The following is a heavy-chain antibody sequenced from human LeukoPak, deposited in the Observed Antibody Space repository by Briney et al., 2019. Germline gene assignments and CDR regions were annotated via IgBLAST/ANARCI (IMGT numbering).Heavy chain of an antibody. V-gene: IGHV4-4*02. CDR2: MYLSGTT. CDR3: AGLVGRYSSGLYYYYFDY. CDR1: GDSINSLDL. D-gene: IGHD3-22*01. J-gene: IGHJ4*02. Sequence: SGTLSLTCTVSGDSINSLDLWSWVRQPPGKGLEWIGEMYLSGTTHSSPSVKSRVTISMDKSKNQFFLNLSSVTAAVTAVYYCAGLVGRYSSGLYYYYFDYWGQGTLVTVSS.